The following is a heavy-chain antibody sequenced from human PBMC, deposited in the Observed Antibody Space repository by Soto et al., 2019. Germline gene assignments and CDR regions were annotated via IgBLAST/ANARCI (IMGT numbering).Heavy chain of an antibody. CDR3: ARLWFGELLDYYGMDV. J-gene: IGHJ6*02. D-gene: IGHD3-10*01. CDR1: GGSISSSNW. Sequence: SETLSLTCAVSGGSISSSNWWSWVRQPPGKGLEWIGEIYYSGSTYYNPSLKSRVTISVDTSKNQFSLKLSSVTAAGTAVYYCARLWFGELLDYYGMDVWGPGTTVTVSS. CDR2: IYYSGST. V-gene: IGHV4-4*02.